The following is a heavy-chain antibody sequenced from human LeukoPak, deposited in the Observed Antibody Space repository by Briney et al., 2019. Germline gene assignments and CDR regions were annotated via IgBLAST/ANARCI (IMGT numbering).Heavy chain of an antibody. J-gene: IGHJ4*02. D-gene: IGHD2-21*01. CDR1: GYTFTGYY. CDR2: INPNSGGT. CDR3: SRDLGLLVDGYIDY. V-gene: IGHV1-2*02. Sequence: ASVKVSCKASGYTFTGYYMHWVRQAPGQGLEWMGWINPNSGGTNYAQKFQGRVTMTRDTSISTAYMELSRLRSDDTAVYYCSRDLGLLVDGYIDYWGQGTLVTVSS.